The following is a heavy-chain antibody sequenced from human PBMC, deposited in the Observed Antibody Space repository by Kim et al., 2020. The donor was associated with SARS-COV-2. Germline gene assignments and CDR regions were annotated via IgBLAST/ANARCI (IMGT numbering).Heavy chain of an antibody. Sequence: ASVKVSCKASGYTFTSYYMHWVRQAPGQGLEWMGIINPSGGSTSYAQKFQGRVTMTRDTSTSTVYMELSSLRSEDTAVYYCARAPGGSGSYFGMLGMDVWGQGTTVTVSS. J-gene: IGHJ6*02. CDR2: INPSGGST. CDR1: GYTFTSYY. CDR3: ARAPGGSGSYFGMLGMDV. D-gene: IGHD3-10*01. V-gene: IGHV1-46*01.